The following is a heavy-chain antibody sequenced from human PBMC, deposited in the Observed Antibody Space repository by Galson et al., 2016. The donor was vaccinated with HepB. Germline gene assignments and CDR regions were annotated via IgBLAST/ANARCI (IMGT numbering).Heavy chain of an antibody. Sequence: SLRLSCAAYEFTASSNYLNWIRQAPGKGLEWVSAIYSGGSIHYADSVKGRFTISRDNSRYTVYLEMKSLRAEDTAVYYCARALSGWDGFDYWGQGTLVIVSS. CDR1: EFTASSNY. CDR3: ARALSGWDGFDY. CDR2: IYSGGSI. V-gene: IGHV3-53*01. D-gene: IGHD6-19*01. J-gene: IGHJ4*02.